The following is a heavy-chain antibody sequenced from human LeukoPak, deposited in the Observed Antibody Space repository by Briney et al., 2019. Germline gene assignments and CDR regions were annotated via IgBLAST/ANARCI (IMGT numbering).Heavy chain of an antibody. CDR1: GFTFSDYY. J-gene: IGHJ4*02. D-gene: IGHD2-15*01. V-gene: IGHV3-11*01. CDR3: ARETSLAFDY. CDR2: ISSSGTTI. Sequence: GGSLRLSCAASGFTFSDYYMSWIRQAPGKGLEWVSYISSSGTTIYYADSVKGRFTISRDNAKNSLYLQMNSLRSEDTAVYYWARETSLAFDYWGQGTLVTVSS.